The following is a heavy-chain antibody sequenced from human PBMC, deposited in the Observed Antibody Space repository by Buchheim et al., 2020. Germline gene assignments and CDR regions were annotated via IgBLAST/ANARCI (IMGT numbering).Heavy chain of an antibody. Sequence: QVQLVESGGGVVQPGRSLRLSCAASGFTFTSYAMHWVRQAPGKGLEWVALISSDGSQKYYADSVKGRFTISRDNSIKQLYVQMNSLRAEDTALYYCARDLVVGFYYGSAPLGYWGQGTL. CDR1: GFTFTSYA. CDR3: ARDLVVGFYYGSAPLGY. V-gene: IGHV3-30*04. J-gene: IGHJ4*02. CDR2: ISSDGSQK. D-gene: IGHD3-10*01.